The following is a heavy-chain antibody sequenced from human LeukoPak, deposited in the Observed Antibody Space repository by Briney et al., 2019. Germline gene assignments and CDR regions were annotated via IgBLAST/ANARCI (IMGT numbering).Heavy chain of an antibody. Sequence: GSLRLSCTASGFTFGDCAMSWFRQAPGKGLEWVGFIRSKAYGGTTEYAASVKGRFTISRDDSKSIAYLQMNSLKTEDTAVYYCTRGVGAYFDYWGQGTLVTVSS. CDR2: IRSKAYGGTT. V-gene: IGHV3-49*03. CDR1: GFTFGDCA. D-gene: IGHD1-26*01. CDR3: TRGVGAYFDY. J-gene: IGHJ4*02.